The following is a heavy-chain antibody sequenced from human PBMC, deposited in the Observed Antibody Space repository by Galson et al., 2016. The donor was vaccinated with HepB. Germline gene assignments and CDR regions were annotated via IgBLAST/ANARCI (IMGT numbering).Heavy chain of an antibody. D-gene: IGHD6-19*01. CDR3: TRWGRDRSGWYWVLDL. J-gene: IGHJ3*01. Sequence: VSCKASGYTFTYSDINWVRQATGQGLEWMGWMNPNTGNAGYAQKFHGRVSMTRDTSVNTAYLELSSPRSDDTAVYYCTRWGRDRSGWYWVLDLWGQGTMVIVAS. V-gene: IGHV1-8*01. CDR1: GYTFTYSD. CDR2: MNPNTGNA.